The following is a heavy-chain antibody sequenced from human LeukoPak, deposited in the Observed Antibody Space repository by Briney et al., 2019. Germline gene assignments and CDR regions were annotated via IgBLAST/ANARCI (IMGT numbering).Heavy chain of an antibody. D-gene: IGHD6-19*01. CDR3: ARTRGWYQYYFDY. V-gene: IGHV4-4*07. CDR2: IYISGST. CDR1: GASINSHY. Sequence: SETLSLTCTVSGASINSHYWSWIRQPAGKGLEWIGRIYISGSTNYNSSLQSRVTMSVDTSKNQFSLKLSSVTAADTAVYYCARTRGWYQYYFDYWGQGTLVTVSS. J-gene: IGHJ4*02.